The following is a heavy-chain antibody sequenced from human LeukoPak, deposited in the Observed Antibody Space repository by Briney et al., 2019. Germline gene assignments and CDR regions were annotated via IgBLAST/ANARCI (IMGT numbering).Heavy chain of an antibody. J-gene: IGHJ4*02. Sequence: GGSLRLSCAASGFTLSSFWMTWVRQAPGKGLEWVANIDRDGGKRQYVDSGKGRFTISRDNAKNSLYLQMNSLRAEDTAVYYCAGARYGSGSYFSWGQGTLVTVSS. CDR2: IDRDGGKR. D-gene: IGHD3-10*01. V-gene: IGHV3-7*03. CDR1: GFTLSSFW. CDR3: AGARYGSGSYFS.